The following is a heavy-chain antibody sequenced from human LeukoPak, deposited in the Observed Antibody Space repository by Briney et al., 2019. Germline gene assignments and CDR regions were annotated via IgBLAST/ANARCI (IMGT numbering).Heavy chain of an antibody. CDR1: GFTFSSYA. CDR3: ANSVEYYYDSSGYLPRWFDP. Sequence: QPGASLRLPCAASGFTFSSYAMRWVRQAPGKGLEWVSAISGSGGSTYYADSVKGRFTISRDNSKNTLYLQMNSLRAEDTAVYYCANSVEYYYDSSGYLPRWFDPWGQGTLVTVSS. J-gene: IGHJ5*02. D-gene: IGHD3-22*01. V-gene: IGHV3-23*01. CDR2: ISGSGGST.